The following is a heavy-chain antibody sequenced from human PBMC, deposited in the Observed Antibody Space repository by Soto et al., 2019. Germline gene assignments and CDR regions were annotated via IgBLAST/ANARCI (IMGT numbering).Heavy chain of an antibody. CDR3: ARASSGWYDY. Sequence: QVQLVESGGGVVQPGRSLRLSCEASGFTFSSYAMHWVRQAPGKGLEWVAVISYGGSNKYYADSVKGRFTISRDNSKNTLYLQMNSLRAEDTAVYYCARASSGWYDYWGQGTLVTVSS. J-gene: IGHJ4*02. V-gene: IGHV3-30-3*01. CDR2: ISYGGSNK. CDR1: GFTFSSYA. D-gene: IGHD6-19*01.